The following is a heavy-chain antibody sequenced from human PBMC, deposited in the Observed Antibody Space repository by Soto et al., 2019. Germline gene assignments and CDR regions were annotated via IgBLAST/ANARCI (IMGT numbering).Heavy chain of an antibody. D-gene: IGHD6-13*01. Sequence: VQLVESGGGVVQPGRSLRLSCAASGFTFSSYGMHWVRQAPGKGLEWVAVISYDGSNKYYADSVKGRFTISRDNSKNTLYLQMNSLRAEDTAVYYCAKLETRTDIAAAFDIWGQGTMVTVSS. CDR3: AKLETRTDIAAAFDI. J-gene: IGHJ3*02. V-gene: IGHV3-30*18. CDR2: ISYDGSNK. CDR1: GFTFSSYG.